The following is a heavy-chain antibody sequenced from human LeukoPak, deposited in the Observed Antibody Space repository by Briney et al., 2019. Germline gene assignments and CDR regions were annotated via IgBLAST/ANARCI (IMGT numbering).Heavy chain of an antibody. Sequence: GGSLRLSCAASGLTVSSTYMSWVRQAPGKGLEWVSIIYIGDNPHYADSVKGQFTISRHNSKNTLYLQMNSLRAEDTAVYYCARVRPWVFDYWGQGTLVTVSS. V-gene: IGHV3-53*04. J-gene: IGHJ4*02. CDR3: ARVRPWVFDY. CDR2: IYIGDNP. CDR1: GLTVSSTY.